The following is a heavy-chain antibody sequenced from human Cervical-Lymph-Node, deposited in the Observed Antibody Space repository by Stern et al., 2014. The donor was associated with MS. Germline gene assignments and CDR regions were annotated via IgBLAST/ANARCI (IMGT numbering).Heavy chain of an antibody. Sequence: QITLKESGPTLVKPTQTLTLTCTFSGFSLSTSGVGVAWIRQPPGKALESLALSYWDDDKRYSPSLKTRLTITKDSSQNQVVLTMTNMDPVDTATYYCARLYYYDSSGYSRCLDYWGLGTLVTVSS. CDR1: GFSLSTSGVG. CDR3: ARLYYYDSSGYSRCLDY. V-gene: IGHV2-5*02. CDR2: SYWDDDK. D-gene: IGHD3-22*01. J-gene: IGHJ4*02.